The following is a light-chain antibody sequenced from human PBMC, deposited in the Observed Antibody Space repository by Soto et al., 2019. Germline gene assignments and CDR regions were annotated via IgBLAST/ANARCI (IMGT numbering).Light chain of an antibody. Sequence: QSVLTQPPSASGSPGQSVTISCTGTSSDVGGYDYVSWYQQHPGKAPKLMIYEVTIRPSGVSDRFSGSKSGNTASQTVSGLQAEDEADYYCSSYTGGNPSYVFGTGTKLTVL. CDR1: SSDVGGYDY. J-gene: IGLJ1*01. CDR3: SSYTGGNPSYV. V-gene: IGLV2-8*01. CDR2: EVT.